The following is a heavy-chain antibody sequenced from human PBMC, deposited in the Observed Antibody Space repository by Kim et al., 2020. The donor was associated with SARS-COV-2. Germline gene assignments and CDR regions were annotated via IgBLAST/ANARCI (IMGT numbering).Heavy chain of an antibody. CDR3: AKPPSRANYYYYGMDV. J-gene: IGHJ6*02. V-gene: IGHV3-33*06. Sequence: SVKGRFTISRDNSKNTLYLQMNSLRAEDTAVYYCAKPPSRANYYYYGMDVWGQGTTVTVSS. D-gene: IGHD2-8*01.